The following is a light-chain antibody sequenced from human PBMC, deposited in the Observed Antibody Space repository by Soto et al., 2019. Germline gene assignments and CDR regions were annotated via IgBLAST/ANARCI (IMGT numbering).Light chain of an antibody. V-gene: IGKV3-11*01. CDR3: LQDYNYPWT. CDR2: DAS. CDR1: QSVGSY. J-gene: IGKJ1*01. Sequence: PGERATLSCRASQSVGSYLAWYQQKPGQAPRLLIYDASNRATGIPARFSGSGSGTDFTLTISSLQPEDFATYYCLQDYNYPWTFGQGTKVDIK.